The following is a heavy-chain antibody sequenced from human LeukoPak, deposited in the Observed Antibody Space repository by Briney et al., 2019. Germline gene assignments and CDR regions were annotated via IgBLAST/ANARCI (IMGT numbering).Heavy chain of an antibody. V-gene: IGHV3-30-3*01. CDR2: ISYDGSNK. CDR1: GFTFSSYA. Sequence: GRSLRLSCAASGFTFSSYAMHWVRQAPGKGLEWVAVISYDGSNKYYADSVKGRFTISRDNAKNSLYLQMNSLRAEDTAVYYCARGYGSSGFDYWGQGTLVTVSS. CDR3: ARGYGSSGFDY. D-gene: IGHD6-6*01. J-gene: IGHJ4*02.